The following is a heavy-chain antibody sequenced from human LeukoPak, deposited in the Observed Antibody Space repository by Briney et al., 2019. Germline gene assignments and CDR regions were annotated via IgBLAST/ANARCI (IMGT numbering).Heavy chain of an antibody. CDR2: INHSGST. Sequence: TSETLSLTCAVYGGSFSGYYWSWIRQPPGKGLEWIGEINHSGSTKYNPSRKSRVTISVDTSKKQFSLKLSSVTAADTAVYYCARRYGSGSRYAHYYYYYYMDVWGKGTTVTISS. J-gene: IGHJ6*03. D-gene: IGHD3-10*01. CDR3: ARRYGSGSRYAHYYYYYYMDV. V-gene: IGHV4-34*01. CDR1: GGSFSGYY.